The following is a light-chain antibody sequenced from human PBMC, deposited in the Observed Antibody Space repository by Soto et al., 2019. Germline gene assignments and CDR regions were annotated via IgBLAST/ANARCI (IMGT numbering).Light chain of an antibody. CDR3: QQYNRYWT. CDR2: DAS. V-gene: IGKV1-5*01. Sequence: STLSASVGDRVTITCRASQSISTWLAWYQQKPGKAPKLLIYDASSLESGVPSRFSGSGSGTEFTLTISSLQPDDFATYYCQQYNRYWTFAQGTKVDIK. J-gene: IGKJ1*01. CDR1: QSISTW.